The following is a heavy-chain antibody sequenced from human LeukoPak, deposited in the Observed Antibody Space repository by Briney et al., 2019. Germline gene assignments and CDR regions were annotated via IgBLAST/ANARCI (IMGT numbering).Heavy chain of an antibody. CDR1: GYSISSTYY. V-gene: IGHV4-38-2*02. CDR2: IYHSGSA. Sequence: PSETLSLTCTVSGYSISSTYYWGWIRQPPGKGLEWIGSIYHSGSAYHNPSLKSRVTISVVTSKNQFSLNLSSVTAADTAVYYCARVSCGGGTCYHSRGWFDAWGQGTLVTVSS. D-gene: IGHD2-15*01. CDR3: ARVSCGGGTCYHSRGWFDA. J-gene: IGHJ5*02.